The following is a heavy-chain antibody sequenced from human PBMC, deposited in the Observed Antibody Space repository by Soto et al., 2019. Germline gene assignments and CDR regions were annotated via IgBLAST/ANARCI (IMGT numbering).Heavy chain of an antibody. J-gene: IGHJ5*02. V-gene: IGHV1-8*01. D-gene: IGHD4-17*01. Sequence: QVQLVQSGAEVKKPGASVKVSCKASGYTFTSYDINWVRQATGQGLEWMGWMNPNSGNTGYAQKFQGRVTMTRNTSISTADMELSSLRSEDTAMDDGARTYGDYVDNWFDPWGQGTLVTVSS. CDR1: GYTFTSYD. CDR2: MNPNSGNT. CDR3: ARTYGDYVDNWFDP.